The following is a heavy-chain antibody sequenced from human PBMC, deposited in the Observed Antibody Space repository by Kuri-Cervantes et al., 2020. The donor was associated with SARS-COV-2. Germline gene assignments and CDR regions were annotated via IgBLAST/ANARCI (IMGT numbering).Heavy chain of an antibody. CDR2: ISGSGGST. CDR1: GFIFSSYG. V-gene: IGHV3-23*01. CDR3: AKARAGPRRYVRRPYYYNGMDV. D-gene: IGHD3-10*02. Sequence: GGSLRLSCAASGFIFSSYGMSWVRQAPGKGLEWVSAISGSGGSTYYADSVKGRFTISRDNSKNTLYLQMNSLRADDTAVYYCAKARAGPRRYVRRPYYYNGMDVWGQGTTVTVSS. J-gene: IGHJ6*02.